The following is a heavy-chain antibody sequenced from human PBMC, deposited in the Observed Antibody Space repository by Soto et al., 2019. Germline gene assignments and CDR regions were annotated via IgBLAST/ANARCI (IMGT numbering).Heavy chain of an antibody. D-gene: IGHD2-21*01. CDR1: GGSISSYN. Sequence: TLSLTCTVSGGSISSYNWNWLRQPPGKALEWIGYVYNSGSTNYNPSLKSRVTISVDTSKNQFSLKVNSVTAADTAVYYCARRAVVAVTGSLDNWLDPWGQGILVTVSS. CDR2: VYNSGST. V-gene: IGHV4-59*01. J-gene: IGHJ5*02. CDR3: ARRAVVAVTGSLDNWLDP.